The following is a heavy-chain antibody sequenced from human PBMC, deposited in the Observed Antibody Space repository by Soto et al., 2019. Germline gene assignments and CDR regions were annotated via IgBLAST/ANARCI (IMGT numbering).Heavy chain of an antibody. CDR1: AGSISSGDYY. CDR3: DRDRSPYYSGTTSGPEYYLDY. CDR2: ISYSGRN. V-gene: IGHV4-30-4*01. Sequence: QVQLQESGPGLVKPSQTLSLTCTVSAGSISSGDYYWSWIRQPPGKGLEWIGYISYSGRNYYNPSLKSRVTMSIDTSKNQFSLRLSSVTAADTAVYYCDRDRSPYYSGTTSGPEYYLDYWGQGTLVTVSS. J-gene: IGHJ4*02. D-gene: IGHD3-22*01.